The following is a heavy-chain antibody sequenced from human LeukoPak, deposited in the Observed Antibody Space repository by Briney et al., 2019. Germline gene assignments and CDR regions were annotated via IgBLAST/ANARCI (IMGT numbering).Heavy chain of an antibody. D-gene: IGHD2-15*01. CDR3: ARGKTGYCSGGSCFATDY. V-gene: IGHV3-21*01. CDR2: ISSSSSYI. Sequence: GGSLRLSCAASGFTFSSYSMNWVRQAPGKGLEWVSSISSSSSYIYYADSVKGRFTISRDNAKNSLYLQMNSLRAEDTAVYYCARGKTGYCSGGSCFATDYWGQGTLVTVSS. CDR1: GFTFSSYS. J-gene: IGHJ4*02.